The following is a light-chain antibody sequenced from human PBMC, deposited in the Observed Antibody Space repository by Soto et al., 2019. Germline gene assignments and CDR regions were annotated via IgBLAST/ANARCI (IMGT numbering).Light chain of an antibody. Sequence: EIVMTQSPASLSVSPGEGATLSCRASQTVASNLAWYQQKPGQAPRLLIHGASTRATDVPARFSGSGSGTDFTLTISSLQSEDFGVYYCQQYHNWPPQYTFGQGTKLQIK. V-gene: IGKV3-15*01. CDR1: QTVASN. CDR2: GAS. CDR3: QQYHNWPPQYT. J-gene: IGKJ2*01.